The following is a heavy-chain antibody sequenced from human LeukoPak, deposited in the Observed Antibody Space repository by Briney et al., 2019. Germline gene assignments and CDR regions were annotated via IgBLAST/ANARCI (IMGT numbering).Heavy chain of an antibody. CDR2: IPFDGSNK. V-gene: IGHV3-30*02. CDR3: AKDDFR. D-gene: IGHD3/OR15-3a*01. J-gene: IGHJ4*02. Sequence: GGSLRLSCAASGFTFSNCGMHWVRQAPGKGLEWVSFIPFDGSNKYYADSVKGRFTISRDNSKNTLYLQVNSLRAEDTAVYYCAKDDFRWGQGTLVTVSS. CDR1: GFTFSNCG.